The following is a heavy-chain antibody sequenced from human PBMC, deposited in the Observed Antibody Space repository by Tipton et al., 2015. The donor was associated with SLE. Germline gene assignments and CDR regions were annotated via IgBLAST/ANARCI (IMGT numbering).Heavy chain of an antibody. D-gene: IGHD5-12*01. CDR1: GGSFSGYY. CDR2: INHSGST. J-gene: IGHJ1*01. CDR3: ATGYDFQTGWFQH. Sequence: TLSLTCAVYGGSFSGYYWSWIRQPPGKGLEWIGEINHSGSTNYNPSLKSRVTISVDTSKNQFSLKLGSVTAADTAVYYCATGYDFQTGWFQHWGQGTLVTVSS. V-gene: IGHV4-34*01.